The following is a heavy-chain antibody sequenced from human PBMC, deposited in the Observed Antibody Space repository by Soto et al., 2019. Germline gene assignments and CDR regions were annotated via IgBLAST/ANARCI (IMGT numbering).Heavy chain of an antibody. CDR2: TCRYGREL. V-gene: IGHV3-74*01. CDR1: GFTFSTYC. J-gene: IGHJ4*02. CDR3: VRGTTAWRGMDY. D-gene: IGHD1-1*01. Sequence: GGSLRLSCAVSGFTFSTYCMHWVRHTPGTGLVWVSRTCRYGRELYYADSVKGRFTISRDDAKNTLYLQMDSLRVEDTGIYYCVRGTTAWRGMDYWGQGALVTVSS.